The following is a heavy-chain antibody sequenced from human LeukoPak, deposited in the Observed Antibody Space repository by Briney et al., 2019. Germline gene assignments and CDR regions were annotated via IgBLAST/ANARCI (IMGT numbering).Heavy chain of an antibody. J-gene: IGHJ4*02. CDR1: GFTFDNYA. CDR3: ARDPYDFWSGYYNYYFDY. Sequence: GGSLRLSCAASGFTFDNYAMSWVRQAPGKGLEWVSGISGSGSSTYYADSVKGRFTIPRDNSKNTLYLQMNSLRAEDTAVYYCARDPYDFWSGYYNYYFDYWGQGTLVTVSS. D-gene: IGHD3-3*01. V-gene: IGHV3-23*01. CDR2: ISGSGSST.